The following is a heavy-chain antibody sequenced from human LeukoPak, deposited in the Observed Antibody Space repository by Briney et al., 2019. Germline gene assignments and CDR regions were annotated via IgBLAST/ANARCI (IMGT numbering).Heavy chain of an antibody. CDR1: GGSISSSNW. CDR3: ARDGGEVWNYYGMDV. D-gene: IGHD2-15*01. CDR2: IYHSGST. J-gene: IGHJ6*02. Sequence: SETLSLTCAVSGGSISSSNWWSWVRQPPGKGLEWIGEIYHSGSTNYNPSLKSRVTISVDTSKNQFFLKLSSVTAADTAVYYCARDGGEVWNYYGMDVWGQGTTVTVSS. V-gene: IGHV4-4*02.